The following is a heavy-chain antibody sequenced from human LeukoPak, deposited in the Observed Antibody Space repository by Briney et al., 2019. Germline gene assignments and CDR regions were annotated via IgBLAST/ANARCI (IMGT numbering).Heavy chain of an antibody. V-gene: IGHV3-21*01. Sequence: GGSLRLSCAASGFTFSSYSMNWVRQAPGKGLEWVSSISSSSSYIYYADSVKGRFTISRDNAKNSLYLQMNSLRAEDTAVYYCARARFSSLWFGESPYAFDIWGQGTMVTVSS. CDR1: GFTFSSYS. CDR2: ISSSSSYI. CDR3: ARARFSSLWFGESPYAFDI. J-gene: IGHJ3*02. D-gene: IGHD3-10*01.